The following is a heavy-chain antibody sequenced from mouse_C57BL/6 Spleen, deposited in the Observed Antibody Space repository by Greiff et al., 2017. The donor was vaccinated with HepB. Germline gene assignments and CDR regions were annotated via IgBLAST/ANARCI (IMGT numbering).Heavy chain of an antibody. J-gene: IGHJ4*01. V-gene: IGHV14-4*01. CDR2: IDPENGDT. D-gene: IGHD1-1*01. CDR3: TIYYGSSLRGYYAMDY. CDR1: GFNIKDDY. Sequence: VQLQQSGAELVRPGASVKLSCTASGFNIKDDYMHWVKQRPEQGLEWIGWIDPENGDTEYASKFQGKATITADTSSNTAYLQLSSLTSEDTAVYYCTIYYGSSLRGYYAMDYWGQGTSVTVSS.